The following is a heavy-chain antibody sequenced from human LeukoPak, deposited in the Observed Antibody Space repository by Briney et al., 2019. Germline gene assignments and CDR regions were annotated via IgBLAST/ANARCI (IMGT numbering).Heavy chain of an antibody. Sequence: CGSLRLSCAASGFTFSSYAMSWVRQAPGKGLEWVSAESGSGDTTYYAVSVKGRLTISRDNSKNTLYLQMNSLRADDTALYYCARRSRTETSFTGFDYWGQGSLVTVSP. CDR3: ARRSRTETSFTGFDY. CDR1: GFTFSSYA. CDR2: ESGSGDTT. V-gene: IGHV3-23*01. D-gene: IGHD2/OR15-2a*01. J-gene: IGHJ4*02.